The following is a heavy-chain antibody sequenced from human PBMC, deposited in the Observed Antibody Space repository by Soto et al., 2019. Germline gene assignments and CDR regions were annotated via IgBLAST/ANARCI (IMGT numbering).Heavy chain of an antibody. D-gene: IGHD1-20*01. J-gene: IGHJ4*02. CDR2: INAGNGNT. Sequence: GASVKVSCTASGYTFTSYAIHWVRQAPGQRLEWMGWINAGNGNTKYSQKFQGRVTITRDTSASTAYMGLSSLRSEDTAVYYCARGITLPTPLDYWGQGTLVTVSS. CDR3: ARGITLPTPLDY. V-gene: IGHV1-3*01. CDR1: GYTFTSYA.